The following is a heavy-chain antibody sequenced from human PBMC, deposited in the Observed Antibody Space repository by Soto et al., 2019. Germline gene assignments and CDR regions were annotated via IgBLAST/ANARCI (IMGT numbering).Heavy chain of an antibody. CDR2: IYRGGGA. J-gene: IGHJ3*02. V-gene: IGHV3-53*01. CDR3: ARRDDSETFDI. D-gene: IGHD5-18*01. Sequence: ESGGGLIQPGGSLRLICAASGFSVSSNYITWVRQAPGKGLEWLSIIYRGGGAYYADSLRGRAIISRDGSRNMVFLQMNSLTADDTGVYYCARRDDSETFDIWGRGTVVNVSS. CDR1: GFSVSSNY.